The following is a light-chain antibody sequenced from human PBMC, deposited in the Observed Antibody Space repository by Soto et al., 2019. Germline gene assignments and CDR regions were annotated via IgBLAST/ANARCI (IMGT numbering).Light chain of an antibody. CDR2: EVS. Sequence: QSVLTQPASVSGSPGQSITISCTGTSSDVGGYNYVSWYQHHPGKAPKLMISEVSNRPSGISNRFSGSKSGNTASLTISGLQAEDEADYYCSSYTGSSTWVFGGGTKLTVL. CDR1: SSDVGGYNY. CDR3: SSYTGSSTWV. J-gene: IGLJ3*02. V-gene: IGLV2-14*01.